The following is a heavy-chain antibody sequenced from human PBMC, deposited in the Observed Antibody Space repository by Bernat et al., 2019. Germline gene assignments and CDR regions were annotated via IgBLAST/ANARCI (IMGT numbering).Heavy chain of an antibody. Sequence: QVQLQESGPGLVKPSQTLSLTCTVSGGSISSGDYYWSWIRQPPGKGLEWIGYIYYSGSTYYNPSLKSRVTISVDTSKNQFSLKLISVTAADTAVYYCARGGWNDDGDPDYWGQGTLVTVSS. V-gene: IGHV4-30-4*01. D-gene: IGHD1-1*01. CDR3: ARGGWNDDGDPDY. J-gene: IGHJ4*02. CDR2: IYYSGST. CDR1: GGSISSGDYY.